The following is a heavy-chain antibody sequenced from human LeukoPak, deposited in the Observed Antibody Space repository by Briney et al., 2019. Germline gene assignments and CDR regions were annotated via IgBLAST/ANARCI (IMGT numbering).Heavy chain of an antibody. CDR3: ARGMGVLVPAATWFDP. V-gene: IGHV1-2*02. Sequence: GASVKVSCKASGYTFIAYYMHWVRQAPGQGLEWMGWINPNSGGTNYAQKFQGRVTMTRDTSISTAYMDLSRLRSDDTAVYYCARGMGVLVPAATWFDPWGQETLVTVSS. D-gene: IGHD2-2*01. CDR2: INPNSGGT. J-gene: IGHJ5*02. CDR1: GYTFIAYY.